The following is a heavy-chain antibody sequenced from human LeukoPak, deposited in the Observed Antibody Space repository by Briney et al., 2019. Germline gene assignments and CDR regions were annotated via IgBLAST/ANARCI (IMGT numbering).Heavy chain of an antibody. D-gene: IGHD3-22*01. Sequence: GSLRLSCAASGFTFSSYAMSWVRQPPGKGLEWIGSFYYSGSTYYNPSLKSRVTISIDTSKNQFSLKLSSVTAADTAVYYCARHYYDSSGRPFDYWGQGILVTVSS. J-gene: IGHJ4*02. CDR2: FYYSGST. CDR1: GFTFSSYA. V-gene: IGHV4-39*01. CDR3: ARHYYDSSGRPFDY.